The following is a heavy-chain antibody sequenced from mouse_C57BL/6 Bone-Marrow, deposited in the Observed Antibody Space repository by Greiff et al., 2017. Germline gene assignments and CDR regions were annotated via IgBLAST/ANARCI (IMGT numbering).Heavy chain of an antibody. CDR1: GYTFTSYG. Sequence: VQLQQSGAELARPGASVKLSCKASGYTFTSYGISWVKQRTGQGLEWIGENYPRSGNTYYNEKFKGKATLTADKSSSTAYMELRSLTSEDAAVYFCARSNYGNVAWFAYWGQGTLVTVSA. V-gene: IGHV1-81*01. CDR2: NYPRSGNT. D-gene: IGHD2-1*01. J-gene: IGHJ3*01. CDR3: ARSNYGNVAWFAY.